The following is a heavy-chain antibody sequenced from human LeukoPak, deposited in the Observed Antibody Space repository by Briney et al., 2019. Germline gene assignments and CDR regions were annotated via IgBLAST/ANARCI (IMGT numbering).Heavy chain of an antibody. D-gene: IGHD6-13*01. CDR3: ARDPKRAAAGTGGY. V-gene: IGHV1-2*02. J-gene: IGHJ4*02. CDR1: GYTFTGYY. CDR2: INPNSGGT. Sequence: ASVKVSCKASGYTFTGYYMHWVRQAPGQGLEWMGWINPNSGGTNYAQKFQGRVTMTRDTSISTAYMELSRLRSDDTAVYYCARDPKRAAAGTGGYWGQGTLVTVSS.